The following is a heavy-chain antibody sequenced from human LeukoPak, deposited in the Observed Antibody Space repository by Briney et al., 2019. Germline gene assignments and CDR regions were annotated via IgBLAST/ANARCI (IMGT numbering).Heavy chain of an antibody. CDR2: SHYNGST. V-gene: IGHV4-59*01. CDR1: VGSISIYY. J-gene: IGHJ4*02. Sequence: SEALSLTSTVSVGSISIYYWNWLRQPPGGGLGWIGLSHYNGSTSYNPSLKSRNTISVDASKSLLALKMNSVTAADTAMYCCARGDWSLYFFDNWGQGTLLTVSS. CDR3: ARGDWSLYFFDN. D-gene: IGHD3/OR15-3a*01.